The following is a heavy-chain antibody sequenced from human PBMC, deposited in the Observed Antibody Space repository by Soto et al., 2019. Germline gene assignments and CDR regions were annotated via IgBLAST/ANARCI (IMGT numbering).Heavy chain of an antibody. V-gene: IGHV3-48*02. CDR2: ITGSSGTI. CDR3: ARDNGMAGSFDP. D-gene: IGHD2-8*01. Sequence: PWWSLRLSCSASVFTFSAYSMNWSRQAPGKGLEWVSYITGSSGTIFYADSVKGRFTISRDNAKNSLYLQMNSLRDEDTAVYYCARDNGMAGSFDPWGQGTLVTVSS. CDR1: VFTFSAYS. J-gene: IGHJ5*02.